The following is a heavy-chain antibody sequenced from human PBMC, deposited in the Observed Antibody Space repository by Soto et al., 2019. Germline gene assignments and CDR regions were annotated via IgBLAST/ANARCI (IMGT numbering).Heavy chain of an antibody. Sequence: ASVKVSCKASGGTFSSYAISWVRQAPGQGLEWMGGIIPIFGTANYAQKFQGRVTITADKSTSTAYMELSSLRSEDTAVYYCARYYAHKDGYNCMVWWGQGTTVTVSS. J-gene: IGHJ6*02. D-gene: IGHD1-1*01. CDR1: GGTFSSYA. CDR2: IIPIFGTA. V-gene: IGHV1-69*06. CDR3: ARYYAHKDGYNCMVW.